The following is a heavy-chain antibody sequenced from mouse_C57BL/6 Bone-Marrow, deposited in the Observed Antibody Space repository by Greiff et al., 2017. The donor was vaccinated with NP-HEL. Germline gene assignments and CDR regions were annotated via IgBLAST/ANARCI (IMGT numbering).Heavy chain of an antibody. CDR2: IDPENGDT. V-gene: IGHV14-4*01. CDR1: GFNIKDDY. D-gene: IGHD1-1*01. J-gene: IGHJ1*03. CDR3: TTSDGSSCRYWYFDV. Sequence: VQLKESGAELVRPGASVKLSCTASGFNIKDDYMHWVKQRPEQGLEWIGRIDPENGDTEYASKFQGKATITADTSSNTAYLQLSSLTSEDTAVYYGTTSDGSSCRYWYFDVWGTGTTVTVSS.